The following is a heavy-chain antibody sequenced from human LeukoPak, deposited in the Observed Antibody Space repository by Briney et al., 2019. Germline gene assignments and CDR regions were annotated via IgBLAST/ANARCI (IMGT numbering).Heavy chain of an antibody. V-gene: IGHV3-23*01. Sequence: HPGGSLRLSCAASGFAFRDYAMSWVRQAPGKGLELVSVISCGSATTHYTDSVKGRFTISRDNYKNTVSLQMNSLRAEDTAVYYCATDYYDRSGDYTFDHWGQGTQVTVSS. CDR1: GFAFRDYA. D-gene: IGHD3-22*01. J-gene: IGHJ4*02. CDR3: ATDYYDRSGDYTFDH. CDR2: ISCGSATT.